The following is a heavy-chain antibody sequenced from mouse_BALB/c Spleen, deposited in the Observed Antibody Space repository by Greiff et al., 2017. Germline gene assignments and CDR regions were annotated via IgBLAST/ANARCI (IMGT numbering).Heavy chain of an antibody. D-gene: IGHD1-1*01. CDR2: ISSGGSYT. J-gene: IGHJ2*01. CDR3: ARHSPYYYGSSYYFDY. V-gene: IGHV5-9-3*01. Sequence: DVKLQESGGGLVKPGGSLKLSCAASGFTFSSYAMSWVRQTPEKRLEWVATISSGGSYTYYPDSVKGRFTISRDNAKNTLYLQMSSLRSEDTAMYYCARHSPYYYGSSYYFDYWGQGTTLTVSS. CDR1: GFTFSSYA.